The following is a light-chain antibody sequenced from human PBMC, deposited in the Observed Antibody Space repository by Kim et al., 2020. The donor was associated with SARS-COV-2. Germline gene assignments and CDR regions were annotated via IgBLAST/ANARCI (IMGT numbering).Light chain of an antibody. Sequence: VTISCPAGGSNIVTGYEVRWYRQLPVTAPKLLIFGSINRPSGVPDRFSGSKYGTSASLAITGLQAEDEADYYCQSYDSSLSGVLFGGGTQLTVL. CDR1: GSNIVTGYE. CDR3: QSYDSSLSGVL. J-gene: IGLJ2*01. V-gene: IGLV1-40*01. CDR2: GSI.